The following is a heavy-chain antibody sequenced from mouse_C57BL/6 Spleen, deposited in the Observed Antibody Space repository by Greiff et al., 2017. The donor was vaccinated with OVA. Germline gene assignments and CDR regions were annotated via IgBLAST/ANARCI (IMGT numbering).Heavy chain of an antibody. V-gene: IGHV3-6*01. J-gene: IGHJ2*01. CDR2: ISYDGSN. CDR1: GYSITSGYY. Sequence: EVQVVESGPGLVKPSQSLSLTCSVTGYSITSGYYWNWIRQFPGNKLEWMGYISYDGSNNYNPSLKNRISITRDTSKNQFFLKLNSVTTEDTATYYCARDHDYWGQGTTLTVSS. CDR3: ARDHDY.